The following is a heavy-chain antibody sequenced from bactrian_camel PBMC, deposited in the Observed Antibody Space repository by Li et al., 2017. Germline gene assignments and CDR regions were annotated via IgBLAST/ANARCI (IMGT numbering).Heavy chain of an antibody. J-gene: IGHJ4*01. V-gene: IGHV3S40*01. CDR3: AADRFRPTRWGLATEYNR. Sequence: VQLVESGGGLVQPGGSLRLSCTASNFTFSNYDMFWVRQARGKGLEWVSTINSHGFGLYYSDSVKGRFTISQDKDTDTLSLQMNNLKPEDTGMYYCAADRFRPTRWGLATEYNRWGQGTQVTVS. CDR1: NFTFSNYD. CDR2: INSHGFGL. D-gene: IGHD5*01.